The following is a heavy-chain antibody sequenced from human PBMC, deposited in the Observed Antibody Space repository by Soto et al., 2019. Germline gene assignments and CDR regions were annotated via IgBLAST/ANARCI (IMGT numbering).Heavy chain of an antibody. CDR2: IYPGDSDT. D-gene: IGHD2-2*02. V-gene: IGHV5-51*01. CDR3: ARHSDVVSVRAPISLGYYYGMDV. CDR1: GYSFTTYW. J-gene: IGHJ6*02. Sequence: PGESLKISCKSYGYSFTTYWIAWVRQMPAKGLEWMGIIYPGDSDTKYSPAFQGQVTISADKSMNTAYLQWSSLEASDTAMYYCARHSDVVSVRAPISLGYYYGMDVWGQGTTVTVSS.